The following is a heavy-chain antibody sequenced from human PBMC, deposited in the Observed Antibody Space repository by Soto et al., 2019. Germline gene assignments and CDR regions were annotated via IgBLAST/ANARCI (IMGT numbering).Heavy chain of an antibody. Sequence: ASVKVSCKASGGTFSSYAISWVRQAPGQGLEWMGGIIPIFGTANYAQKFQGRVTITADESTSTAYMELSSLRSEDTAVYYCAREKMDIVATIGGPRDDAFDIWGQGTMVTVSS. CDR2: IIPIFGTA. CDR3: AREKMDIVATIGGPRDDAFDI. J-gene: IGHJ3*02. CDR1: GGTFSSYA. D-gene: IGHD5-12*01. V-gene: IGHV1-69*13.